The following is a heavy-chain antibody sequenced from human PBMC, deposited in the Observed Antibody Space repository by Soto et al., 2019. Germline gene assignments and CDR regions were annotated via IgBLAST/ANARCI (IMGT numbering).Heavy chain of an antibody. CDR1: GFTFSTYA. D-gene: IGHD4-17*01. CDR3: AKDRYGDYGGIDY. CDR2: ITGSGGST. V-gene: IGHV3-23*01. Sequence: EVQLLESGGGLVQPGGSLRLSCAASGFTFSTYAMIWVRQAPGKGLEWVSVITGSGGSTYYADSVKGRFTISRDTSKNTLFLQMNSLRAEDTAVYYCAKDRYGDYGGIDYWRQGTMVTVSS. J-gene: IGHJ4*02.